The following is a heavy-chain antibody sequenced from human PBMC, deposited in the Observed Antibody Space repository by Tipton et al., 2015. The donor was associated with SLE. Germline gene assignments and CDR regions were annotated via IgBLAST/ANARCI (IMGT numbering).Heavy chain of an antibody. V-gene: IGHV4-34*01. CDR1: GGSFSGNY. Sequence: LRLSCAVNGGSFSGNYWIWIRQPPGKGLEWLGEINHSGSPNYNPSLKSRIAISVDTSKKQFSLKLNSVTAADTAVYYCARLQYVFAGVDVWGKGTTVSVSS. D-gene: IGHD3-10*02. CDR2: INHSGSP. CDR3: ARLQYVFAGVDV. J-gene: IGHJ6*04.